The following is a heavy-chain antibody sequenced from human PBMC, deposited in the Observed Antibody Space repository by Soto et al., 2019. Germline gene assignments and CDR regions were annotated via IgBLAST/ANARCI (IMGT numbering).Heavy chain of an antibody. Sequence: LRLSCAASGFTFSSYEMNWVRQAPGKGLEWVSYISSSGSTIYYADSVKGRLTISRDNAKNSLYLQMNSLRAEDTAVYYCARLYYYDSSGYAPFDYWGQGTLVTVSS. CDR3: ARLYYYDSSGYAPFDY. V-gene: IGHV3-48*03. CDR2: ISSSGSTI. J-gene: IGHJ4*02. CDR1: GFTFSSYE. D-gene: IGHD3-22*01.